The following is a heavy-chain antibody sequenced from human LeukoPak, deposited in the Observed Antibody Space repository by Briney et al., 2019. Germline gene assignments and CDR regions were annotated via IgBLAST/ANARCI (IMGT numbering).Heavy chain of an antibody. CDR2: IYPGDSDT. D-gene: IGHD1-20*01. V-gene: IGHV5-51*01. CDR3: ARGVVHSWNDVGYFDY. CDR1: GYSFTSYW. J-gene: IGHJ4*02. Sequence: GESLKISCKGSGYSFTSYWIGWVRQMPGKGLEWMGIIYPGDSDTRYSPSFQGQVTIAADKSISTAYLRWSRLKASDTAMYYCARGVVHSWNDVGYFDYWGQGTLVTVSS.